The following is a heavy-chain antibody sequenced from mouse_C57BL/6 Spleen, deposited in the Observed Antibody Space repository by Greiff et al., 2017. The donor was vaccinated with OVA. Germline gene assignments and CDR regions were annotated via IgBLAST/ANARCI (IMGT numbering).Heavy chain of an antibody. Sequence: VQLQQSGAELVRPGSSVKLSCKASGYTFTSYWMDWVKQRPGQGLEWIGNIYPSDSETHYNQKFKDKATLTVDKSSSTAYMQLSSLTSEDSAVYYGARDYSNYFDYWGQGTTLTVSS. CDR1: GYTFTSYW. J-gene: IGHJ2*01. CDR3: ARDYSNYFDY. V-gene: IGHV1-61*01. CDR2: IYPSDSET. D-gene: IGHD2-5*01.